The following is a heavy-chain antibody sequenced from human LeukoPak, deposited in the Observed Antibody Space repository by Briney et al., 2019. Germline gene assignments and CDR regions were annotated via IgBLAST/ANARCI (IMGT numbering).Heavy chain of an antibody. Sequence: SETLSLTCTVSIRSISIYYWSWIRQPPGKGLEWLGYTYYSGSTNYNPSLKCRVTISVDTSKNQFSLKLSSVTAADTAVYYCARRGYSYGVYYYMDVWGKGTTVTVSS. CDR3: ARRGYSYGVYYYMDV. J-gene: IGHJ6*03. V-gene: IGHV4-59*08. CDR1: IRSISIYY. D-gene: IGHD5-18*01. CDR2: TYYSGST.